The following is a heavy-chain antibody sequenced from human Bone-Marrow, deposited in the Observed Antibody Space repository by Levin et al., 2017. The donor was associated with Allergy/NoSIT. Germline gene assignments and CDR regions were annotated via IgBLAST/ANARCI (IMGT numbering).Heavy chain of an antibody. V-gene: IGHV5-51*01. J-gene: IGHJ4*02. Sequence: RGESLKISCKTSGFNFDNYWIGWVRQMPGKGLEWMGIIYPADFDTRYSPSFEGQVTISVDASITTAYLRLQSLEASDTALYYCARHPYFLGAGDKGFDFWGQGTLVTVSS. CDR2: IYPADFDT. CDR1: GFNFDNYW. CDR3: ARHPYFLGAGDKGFDF. D-gene: IGHD4/OR15-4a*01.